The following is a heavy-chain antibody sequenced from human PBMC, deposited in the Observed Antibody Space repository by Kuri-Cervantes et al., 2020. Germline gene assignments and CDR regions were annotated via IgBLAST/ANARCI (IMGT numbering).Heavy chain of an antibody. CDR2: MYNSGRT. CDR1: GGPMRSYY. V-gene: IGHV4-59*01. D-gene: IGHD5-18*01. Sequence: SETLSLTCSVSGGPMRSYYWSWIRRPPGKGLEWIGYMYNSGRTSYIPSLKSRVTISVDMSKNQFSLKLSSVTAADTAVYYCARLARIQLWLDYWGQGTLVTVSS. CDR3: ARLARIQLWLDY. J-gene: IGHJ4*02.